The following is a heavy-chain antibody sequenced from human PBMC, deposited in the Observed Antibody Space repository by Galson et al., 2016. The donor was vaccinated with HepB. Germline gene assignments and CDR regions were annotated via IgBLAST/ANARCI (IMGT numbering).Heavy chain of an antibody. CDR2: IFHSGTT. D-gene: IGHD1-26*01. J-gene: IGHJ4*02. CDR1: GDSVSSDFW. CDR3: ARGATYYISDY. Sequence: SETLSLTCAVSGDSVSSDFWWSWVRQPPGKGLEWIGEIFHSGTTNYNPSLKGRLTISRDKSMNHLSLRLGSVTAADTAVYYCARGATYYISDYWGQGILVTVSS. V-gene: IGHV4-4*02.